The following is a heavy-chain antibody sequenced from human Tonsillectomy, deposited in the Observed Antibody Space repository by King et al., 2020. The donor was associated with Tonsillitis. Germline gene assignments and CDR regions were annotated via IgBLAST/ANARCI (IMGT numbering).Heavy chain of an antibody. V-gene: IGHV4-59*01. CDR2: IYYSGST. Sequence: VQLQESGPGLVKPSETLSLTCTVSGGSISSYYWSWIRQPPGKGLEWIGYIYYSGSTNYNPSLKSRVTISVDTSKNQFSLKLSSVTAADTAVYYCARISSSWYYFDYWGQGTLVTVSS. J-gene: IGHJ4*02. CDR1: GGSISSYY. CDR3: ARISSSWYYFDY. D-gene: IGHD6-13*01.